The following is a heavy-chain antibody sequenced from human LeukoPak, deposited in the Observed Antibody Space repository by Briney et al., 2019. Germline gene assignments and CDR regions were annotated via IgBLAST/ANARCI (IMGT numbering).Heavy chain of an antibody. J-gene: IGHJ3*02. CDR2: IYYSGST. D-gene: IGHD4-23*01. CDR3: ARVPDYGGNARLDAFDI. Sequence: PSETLSLTCTVSGGSISSYYWSWIRQPPGKGLEWIGYIYYSGSTNYNPSLKSRVTISVDTSKNQFSLKLSSVTAADTAVYYCARVPDYGGNARLDAFDIWGQGTMVTVSS. V-gene: IGHV4-59*01. CDR1: GGSISSYY.